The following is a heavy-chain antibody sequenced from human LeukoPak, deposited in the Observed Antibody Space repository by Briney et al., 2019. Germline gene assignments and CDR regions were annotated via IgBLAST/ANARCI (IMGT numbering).Heavy chain of an antibody. D-gene: IGHD4-17*01. CDR2: INHSGST. V-gene: IGHV4-34*01. J-gene: IGHJ3*02. Sequence: PSETLSLTCAVYGGSFSGYYWSWIRQPPGKGLEWIGEINHSGSTNYNPSLKSRVTISVDTSKNQFSLKLSSVTAADTAVYYCARHDDYGDYTPYAFDIWGQGTMVTVSS. CDR3: ARHDDYGDYTPYAFDI. CDR1: GGSFSGYY.